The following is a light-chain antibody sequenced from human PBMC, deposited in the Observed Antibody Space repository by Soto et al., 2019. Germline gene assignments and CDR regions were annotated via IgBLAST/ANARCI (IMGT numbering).Light chain of an antibody. J-gene: IGLJ1*01. CDR1: NSDVGDYNL. CDR3: CSYSTDTTLYV. Sequence: QAVVTQPASVSGSPGQAITLSCSGTNSDVGDYNLVSWYQQRPGEAPKLVIFDVSNRPSGVSDRFSGSKSGNTASLTISGLQDEDEGDYFCCSYSTDTTLYVFGSGTKLTVL. V-gene: IGLV2-14*01. CDR2: DVS.